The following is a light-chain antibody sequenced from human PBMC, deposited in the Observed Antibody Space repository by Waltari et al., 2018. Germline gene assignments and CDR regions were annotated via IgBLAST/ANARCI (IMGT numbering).Light chain of an antibody. CDR3: QVWDSITVV. J-gene: IGLJ2*01. Sequence: SYILTQPPSVSVAPGQTARVTCCGPNLGTTRVHWYQQRPGQAPVPVVSVDRDRPAGIPERFSGSTSGNTATLTISRVEVEDEADYYCQVWDSITVVFGGGTKLIVL. V-gene: IGLV3-21*02. CDR1: NLGTTR. CDR2: VDR.